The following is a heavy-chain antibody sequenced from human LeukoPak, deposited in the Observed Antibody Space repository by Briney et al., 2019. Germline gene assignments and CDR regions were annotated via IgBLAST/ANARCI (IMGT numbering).Heavy chain of an antibody. CDR1: GYSFTTYW. Sequence: GESLKISCKASGYSFTTYWVAWVRQMPGKGLEWMGMISPGDFDTRSTPSFKGQVTISVDKSISTAYLQWSSLKASDTAIYYCARHQGGMDVWGQGTTVTVSS. V-gene: IGHV5-51*01. CDR3: ARHQGGMDV. J-gene: IGHJ6*02. CDR2: ISPGDFDT.